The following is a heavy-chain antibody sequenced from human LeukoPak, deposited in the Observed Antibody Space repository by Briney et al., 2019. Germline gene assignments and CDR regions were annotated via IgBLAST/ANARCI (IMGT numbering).Heavy chain of an antibody. CDR1: GYTFTDYY. D-gene: IGHD1/OR15-1a*01. CDR3: TRGSANNGAGPKRAFEY. J-gene: IGHJ4*02. Sequence: ASVKVSCKASGYTFTDYYIHWVRQAPGQGLEWMGWITPNSGGTDYAQKFQGRVTMTRDTSISTAYMELSRLTSDDTAMYYCTRGSANNGAGPKRAFEYWGQGTLVTLPS. V-gene: IGHV1-2*02. CDR2: ITPNSGGT.